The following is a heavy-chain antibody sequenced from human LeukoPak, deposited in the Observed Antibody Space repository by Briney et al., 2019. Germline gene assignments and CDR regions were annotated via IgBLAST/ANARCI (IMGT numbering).Heavy chain of an antibody. CDR1: GYTFTSYG. CDR3: ARDGSGDSSSPNWFDP. V-gene: IGHV1-18*01. CDR2: ISAYNGNT. J-gene: IGHJ5*02. D-gene: IGHD6-13*01. Sequence: ASVKVFCKASGYTFTSYGISWVRQAPGQGLEWMGWISAYNGNTNYAQKLQGRVTMTTDTSTSTACMELRSLRSDDTAVYYCARDGSGDSSSPNWFDPWGQGTLVTVSS.